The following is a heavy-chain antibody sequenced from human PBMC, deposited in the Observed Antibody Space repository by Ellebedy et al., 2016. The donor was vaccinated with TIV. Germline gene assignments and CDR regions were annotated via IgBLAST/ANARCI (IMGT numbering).Heavy chain of an antibody. J-gene: IGHJ4*02. V-gene: IGHV3-30*04. CDR2: ISHAGDVQ. Sequence: GESLKISXAASGFTFNIYAMFWVRQAPGKGLEWVAFISHAGDVQYYADSVEGRFTVSRDNSKNTLYLQMTTLTRDDTAVYFCARDSSQYDTAPVAPFDYWGRGTLVTVSS. CDR1: GFTFNIYA. D-gene: IGHD3-22*01. CDR3: ARDSSQYDTAPVAPFDY.